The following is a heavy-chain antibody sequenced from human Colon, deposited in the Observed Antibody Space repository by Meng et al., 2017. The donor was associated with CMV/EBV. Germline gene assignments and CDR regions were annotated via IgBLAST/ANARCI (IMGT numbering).Heavy chain of an antibody. CDR2: MNPNSGNT. CDR1: GYTFTSYD. J-gene: IGHJ6*02. CDR3: ARFDMGDSSSSPYYYYGMDV. Sequence: ASVKVSCKASGYTFTSYDINWVRQATGQGLEWMGWMNPNSGNTGYAQKFQGRVTMTRNTSISTAYTELSSLRSEDTAVYYCARFDMGDSSSSPYYYYGMDVWGQGTTVTVSS. D-gene: IGHD6-6*01. V-gene: IGHV1-8*01.